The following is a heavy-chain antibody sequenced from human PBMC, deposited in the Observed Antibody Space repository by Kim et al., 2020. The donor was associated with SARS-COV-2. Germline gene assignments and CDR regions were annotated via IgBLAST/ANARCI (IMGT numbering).Heavy chain of an antibody. CDR2: IIPIFGTA. D-gene: IGHD3-3*01. J-gene: IGHJ4*02. Sequence: SVKVSCKASGGTFSSYAISWVRQAPGQGLEWMGGIIPIFGTANYAQKFQGRVTITADESTSTAYMELSSLRSEDTAVYYCATSRLPRGAIFGVVITTPYFDYWGQGTLVTVSS. CDR1: GGTFSSYA. CDR3: ATSRLPRGAIFGVVITTPYFDY. V-gene: IGHV1-69*13.